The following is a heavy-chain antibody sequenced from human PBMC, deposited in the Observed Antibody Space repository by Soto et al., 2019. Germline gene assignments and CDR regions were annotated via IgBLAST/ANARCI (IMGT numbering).Heavy chain of an antibody. V-gene: IGHV3-23*01. CDR3: ANDKEPDGAWGFDC. Sequence: DVQLLESGGDLVQPGGSLRLSCAASGFTFSHYTMSWVRQVPGKGLEWVSGINGGNGPTYYADSVKGRFTISRDKSQNTLYLQMNSQRAGDTAIYYRANDKEPDGAWGFDCWGQGTLVTVSS. CDR2: INGGNGPT. D-gene: IGHD4-17*01. CDR1: GFTFSHYT. J-gene: IGHJ4*02.